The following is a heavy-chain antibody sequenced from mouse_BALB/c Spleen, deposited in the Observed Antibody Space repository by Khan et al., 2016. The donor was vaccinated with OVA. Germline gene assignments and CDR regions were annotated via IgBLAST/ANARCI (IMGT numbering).Heavy chain of an antibody. J-gene: IGHJ3*01. CDR3: ASHLTGSFAD. CDR1: GFTFSSYS. Sequence: EVELVESGGDLVKPGGSLKLSCAASGFTFSSYSMSWVRQTPDKRLEWVATISSGGDYTYYPDSVKGRFTISRDNAKNTLYLQMSSLKSEDTAMYYCASHLTGSFADWGQGTLVTVSA. V-gene: IGHV5-6*01. D-gene: IGHD4-1*01. CDR2: ISSGGDYT.